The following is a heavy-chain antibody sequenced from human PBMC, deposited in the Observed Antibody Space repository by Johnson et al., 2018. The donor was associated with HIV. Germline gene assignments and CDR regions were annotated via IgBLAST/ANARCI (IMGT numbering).Heavy chain of an antibody. J-gene: IGHJ3*02. CDR2: ISNDGNNK. V-gene: IGHV3-30*04. Sequence: QVQLVESGGGVVQPGMSLILSCAASRFFFSSCHMHWDRQAPGKGLEWVALISNDGNNKYHADSVKGRFTISRDNSKNTLFLQMNSLTADDTAIYYCVRSPNWALGDIWGQGTMATVSS. CDR1: RFFFSSCH. CDR3: VRSPNWALGDI. D-gene: IGHD7-27*01.